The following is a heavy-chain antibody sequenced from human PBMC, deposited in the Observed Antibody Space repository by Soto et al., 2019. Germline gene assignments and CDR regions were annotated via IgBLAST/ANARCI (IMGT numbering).Heavy chain of an antibody. CDR3: AAGGSDTSVGN. V-gene: IGHV3-64*04. CDR1: GFTFSTSA. J-gene: IGHJ4*02. CDR2: ISSNGGST. Sequence: GSLRLSCAASGFTFSTSAMHWVRQASGKGLEYVSAISSNGGSTYYADSVKGRFTISRDNSKNTLYLQMNSLRAEDTAVYYCAAGGSDTSVGNWGQGTLVTV. D-gene: IGHD3-3*01.